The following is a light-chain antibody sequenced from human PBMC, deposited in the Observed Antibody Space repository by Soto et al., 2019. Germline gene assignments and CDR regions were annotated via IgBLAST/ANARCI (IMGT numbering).Light chain of an antibody. CDR2: GAS. Sequence: EIVMTQSPATLSVSPGERATLSCRASQSVSSNLAWYQQKPGQAPRLLIYGASPRATGIPARFSGSGSGTEFTLTISSLQSEDFAVDYCQQYNNWPPYTFGQGTKLEI. J-gene: IGKJ2*01. CDR1: QSVSSN. V-gene: IGKV3-15*01. CDR3: QQYNNWPPYT.